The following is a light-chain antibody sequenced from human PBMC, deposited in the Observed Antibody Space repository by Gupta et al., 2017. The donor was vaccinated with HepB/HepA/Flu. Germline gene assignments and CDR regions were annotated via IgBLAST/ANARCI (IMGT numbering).Light chain of an antibody. CDR2: DTN. J-gene: IGLJ2*01. CDR1: TGAVTSGHW. Sequence: AVVPQEPSLTVSPGGTVTLTCGSSTGAVTSGHWPYWFQQKPDQAPRTRIYDTNNKHAGTPARFSGSFRGGKAALNLSGAQPEEAAEYYCSPAYSSSLVGFGGGKRLTVL. V-gene: IGLV7-46*01. CDR3: SPAYSSSLVG.